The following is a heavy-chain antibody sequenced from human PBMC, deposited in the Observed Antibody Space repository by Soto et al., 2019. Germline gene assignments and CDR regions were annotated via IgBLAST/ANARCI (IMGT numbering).Heavy chain of an antibody. CDR2: IIPIFGTA. V-gene: IGHV1-69*13. D-gene: IGHD6-6*01. CDR3: ARAAGIAARFGMDV. Sequence: SVKVSCKASGCTFSSYAISWVRQAPGQGLEWMGGIIPIFGTANYAQKFQGRVTITADESTSTAYMELSSLRSEDTAVYYCARAAGIAARFGMDVWGQGTTVTVS. J-gene: IGHJ6*02. CDR1: GCTFSSYA.